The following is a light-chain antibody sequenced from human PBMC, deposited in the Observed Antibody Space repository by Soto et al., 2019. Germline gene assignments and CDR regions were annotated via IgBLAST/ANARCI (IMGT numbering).Light chain of an antibody. J-gene: IGLJ3*02. CDR3: SSFTSSSTLGV. Sequence: QSALTQPASVSGSPGQSITISCTGTSSDVGGYNYVSWYQQYPGKAPKLIIYDVTNRPSGVSNRFSDSTSGNTASLTISGLQAEDEADYYCSSFTSSSTLGVFGGGTKVTVL. V-gene: IGLV2-14*01. CDR2: DVT. CDR1: SSDVGGYNY.